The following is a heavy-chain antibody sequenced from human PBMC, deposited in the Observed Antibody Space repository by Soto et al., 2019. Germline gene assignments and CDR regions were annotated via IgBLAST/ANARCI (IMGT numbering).Heavy chain of an antibody. V-gene: IGHV3-30*18. CDR2: ISYDGTTT. CDR1: GFTFSSYG. J-gene: IGHJ4*02. CDR3: AKDEQWLVHGNLDF. D-gene: IGHD6-19*01. Sequence: GGSLRLSCAASGFTFSSYGIHWVRQAPGKGLEWVAVISYDGTTTYYADSVKGRFTISRDNSKNTLFLQMNSLRAEDTAVYYCAKDEQWLVHGNLDFWGQGTLVTVSS.